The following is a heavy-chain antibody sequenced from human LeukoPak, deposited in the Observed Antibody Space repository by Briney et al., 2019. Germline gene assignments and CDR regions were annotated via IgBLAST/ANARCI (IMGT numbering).Heavy chain of an antibody. V-gene: IGHV1-46*01. CDR1: GYTFTNYY. CDR2: FNPSGGST. D-gene: IGHD1-14*01. CDR3: AREGPPNLYDAFDI. Sequence: ASVKVSCKASGYTFTNYYMHWVRQAPGQGLEWMGVFNPSGGSTSYAQKFQGRVTMTRDMSTSTVYMELSSLRSEDTAVYYCAREGPPNLYDAFDIWGQGTMVTVSS. J-gene: IGHJ3*02.